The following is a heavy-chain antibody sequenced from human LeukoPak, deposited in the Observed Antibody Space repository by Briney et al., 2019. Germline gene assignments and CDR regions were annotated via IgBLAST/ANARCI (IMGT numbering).Heavy chain of an antibody. J-gene: IGHJ1*01. CDR1: GGTFTKYV. V-gene: IGHV1-69*10. CDR2: FIPVHDTA. CDR3: ATLGVIPD. Sequence: SVKVSCKASGGTFTKYVISWVREAPGQGLEWMRRFIPVHDTANYAHKFQGIVILTADKSTSTAYMELTSLRSEDTAVYYCATLGVIPDWGQGTLITVSS. D-gene: IGHD2-21*01.